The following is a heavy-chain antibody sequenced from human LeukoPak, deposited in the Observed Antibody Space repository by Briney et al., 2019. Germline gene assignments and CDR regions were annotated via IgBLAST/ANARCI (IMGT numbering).Heavy chain of an antibody. J-gene: IGHJ2*01. V-gene: IGHV3-30*18. D-gene: IGHD5-18*01. CDR3: AKDADTATIIYWYFDL. CDR2: ISYDGSNR. Sequence: GGSLRLSCTASGFTLSSFGMHWVRQAPGRGLEWVAVISYDGSNRYYADSVKGRFTISRDNSKNTLYLQLNSLRAEDTAVYYCAKDADTATIIYWYFDLWGRGTLVTVSS. CDR1: GFTLSSFG.